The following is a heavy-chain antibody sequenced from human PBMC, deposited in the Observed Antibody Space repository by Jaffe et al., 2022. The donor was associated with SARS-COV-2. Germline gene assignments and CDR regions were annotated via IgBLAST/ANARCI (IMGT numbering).Heavy chain of an antibody. V-gene: IGHV3-30*18. CDR2: ISYDGSNK. D-gene: IGHD2-15*01. Sequence: QVQLVESGGGVVQPGRSLRLSCAASGFTFSSYGMHWVRQAPGKGLEWVAVISYDGSNKYYADSVKGRFTISRDNSKNTLYLQMNSLRAEDTAVYYCAKVFCGGGSCSHLANYYYYGMDVWGQGTTVTVSS. J-gene: IGHJ6*02. CDR1: GFTFSSYG. CDR3: AKVFCGGGSCSHLANYYYYGMDV.